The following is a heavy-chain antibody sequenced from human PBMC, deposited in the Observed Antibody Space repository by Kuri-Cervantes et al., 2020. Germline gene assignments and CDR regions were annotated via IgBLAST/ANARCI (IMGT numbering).Heavy chain of an antibody. D-gene: IGHD6-19*01. CDR3: AREVAVARGAFDI. J-gene: IGHJ3*02. V-gene: IGHV4-34*01. CDR1: GGSFSGYY. Sequence: GSLRLSCAVYGGSFSGYYWSWIRQPPGKGLEWIGEINHSGSTNYNPSLKSRVTASVDTSKNQFSLRLSSVTAADTAVYYCAREVAVARGAFDIWGQGTMVTVPS. CDR2: INHSGST.